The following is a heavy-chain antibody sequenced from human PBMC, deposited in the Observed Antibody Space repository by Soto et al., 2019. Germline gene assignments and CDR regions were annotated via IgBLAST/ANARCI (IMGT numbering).Heavy chain of an antibody. Sequence: QVQLVQSGAEVKKPGSSVKVSCKASGGTFSSYAISWVRQAPGQGLEWMGGIIPIFGTANYAQKFQGRVTITXXEXTXXAYRELSRLRSEDTAGYYCARHERGCGGDCYSADYWGQGTLVTVSS. CDR2: IIPIFGTA. V-gene: IGHV1-69*05. CDR3: ARHERGCGGDCYSADY. CDR1: GGTFSSYA. D-gene: IGHD2-21*02. J-gene: IGHJ4*02.